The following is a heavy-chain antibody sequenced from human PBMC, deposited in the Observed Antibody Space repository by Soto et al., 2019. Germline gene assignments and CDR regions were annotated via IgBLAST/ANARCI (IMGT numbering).Heavy chain of an antibody. Sequence: GASVKVSCKASGYTFTSYGISWVRQAPGQGLEWMGWISAYNGNTNYAQKLQGRVTMTTDTSTSTAYMELRSLRSDDTAVYYCARDAAEMATSSYFDYWGQGTLVTVSS. CDR2: ISAYNGNT. V-gene: IGHV1-18*04. CDR3: ARDAAEMATSSYFDY. J-gene: IGHJ4*02. CDR1: GYTFTSYG.